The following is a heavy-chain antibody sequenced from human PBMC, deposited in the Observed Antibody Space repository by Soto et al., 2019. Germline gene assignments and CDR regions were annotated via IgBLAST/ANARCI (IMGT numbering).Heavy chain of an antibody. J-gene: IGHJ1*01. CDR1: GYSFLSYL. Sequence: GESLNLSCMGSGYSFLSYLIGWVRQMPGKGLEWMGIIYPGDSNTRYSPSFQGQVTISADKSISTAYLQWSSLQASDTAMYYCATAVADGLFDFQHWGQGTLVTVSS. D-gene: IGHD2-15*01. V-gene: IGHV5-51*01. CDR2: IYPGDSNT. CDR3: ATAVADGLFDFQH.